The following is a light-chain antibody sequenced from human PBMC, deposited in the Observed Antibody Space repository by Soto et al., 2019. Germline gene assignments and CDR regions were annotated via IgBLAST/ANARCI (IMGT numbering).Light chain of an antibody. Sequence: EIVLTQSPGTLSLSPGERATLSCRASQSVSSSFLAWYQQKPGQAPRLLIYGASSRATGIPDRFSGSGSGTDFTLTISRLEPEDVAVYDCQQYGNSPLTFGGGTKVEIK. CDR1: QSVSSSF. J-gene: IGKJ4*01. CDR3: QQYGNSPLT. CDR2: GAS. V-gene: IGKV3-20*01.